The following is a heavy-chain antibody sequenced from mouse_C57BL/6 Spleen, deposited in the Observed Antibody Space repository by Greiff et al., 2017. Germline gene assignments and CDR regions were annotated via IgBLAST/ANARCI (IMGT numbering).Heavy chain of an antibody. CDR2: IYPGSGNT. J-gene: IGHJ2*01. V-gene: IGHV1-76*01. D-gene: IGHD1-1*01. CDR1: GYTFTDYY. Sequence: VQLQQSGAELVRPGASVKLSCKASGYTFTDYYINWVKQRPGQGLEWIARIYPGSGNTYYNEKFKGKATLTAEKSSSTAYMQLSSLTSEDSAVYFCARWDTTVVAHDYWGQGTTLTVSS. CDR3: ARWDTTVVAHDY.